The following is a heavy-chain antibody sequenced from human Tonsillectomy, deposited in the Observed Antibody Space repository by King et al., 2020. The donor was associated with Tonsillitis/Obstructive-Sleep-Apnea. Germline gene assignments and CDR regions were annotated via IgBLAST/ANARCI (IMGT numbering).Heavy chain of an antibody. CDR2: ISYDGSNK. D-gene: IGHD4-11*01. V-gene: IGHV3-30*18. Sequence: QVQLVESGGGVVQPGRSLRLSCAASGFTFSSYGMHWVRQAPGKGLEWVAVISYDGSNKYYADSVKGRFTISRDNSKNTLYLQMNSLRAEDTAVYYCAKEELTTTLYYYGMDVWGQGTTVTVPS. CDR3: AKEELTTTLYYYGMDV. J-gene: IGHJ6*02. CDR1: GFTFSSYG.